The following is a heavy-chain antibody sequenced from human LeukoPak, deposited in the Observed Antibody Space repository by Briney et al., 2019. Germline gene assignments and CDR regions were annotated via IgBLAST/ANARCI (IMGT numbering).Heavy chain of an antibody. V-gene: IGHV4-59*01. CDR3: ARGARYPQGNFDY. Sequence: SETLSLTCTVSGGSISRYYWSWIRQPPGKGLEWIGYIYYSGSTNYNPSLKSRVTISVDTSKNQFSLKLNSVTGADTAVYYCARGARYPQGNFDYWGQGTLVTVSS. CDR1: GGSISRYY. D-gene: IGHD1-14*01. CDR2: IYYSGST. J-gene: IGHJ4*02.